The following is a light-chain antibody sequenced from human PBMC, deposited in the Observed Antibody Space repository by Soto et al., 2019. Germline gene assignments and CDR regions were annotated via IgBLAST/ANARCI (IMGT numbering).Light chain of an antibody. CDR3: QHFGRSRT. CDR1: KSFSTPY. J-gene: IGKJ1*01. CDR2: GAS. Sequence: QSTGALSLSIGKRATLSCAVSKSFSTPYLAWYQLTPGQASRILISGASSRATGIPDRFSASGSGTDFTLTINKLEPEDFAVYYCQHFGRSRTFGKGTKVDIK. V-gene: IGKV3-20*01.